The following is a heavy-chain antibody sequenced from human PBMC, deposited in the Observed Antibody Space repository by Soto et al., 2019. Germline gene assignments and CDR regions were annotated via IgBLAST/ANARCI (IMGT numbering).Heavy chain of an antibody. J-gene: IGHJ6*02. CDR2: IYSGGST. D-gene: IGHD6-13*01. CDR3: ARGGAAAGPYYYYYGMDV. CDR1: GFTVSSNY. V-gene: IGHV3-53*01. Sequence: EVQLVESGGGLIQPGGSLRLSCAASGFTVSSNYMSWVRQAPGKGLEWVSVIYSGGSTYYADSVKGRFTISRDNSKKTLYLQINSLRAEDTAVYYCARGGAAAGPYYYYYGMDVWGQGTTVTVSS.